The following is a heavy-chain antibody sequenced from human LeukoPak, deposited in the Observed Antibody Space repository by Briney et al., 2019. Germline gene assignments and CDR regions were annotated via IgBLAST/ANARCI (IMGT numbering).Heavy chain of an antibody. Sequence: GGSLRLSCVGSGFTSIAYALTWARRAPGKGLEWVSGISGGGVTTYYADSVKGRFTISRDNSKNTLYLQMNSLRADDTAIYYCARNQQLGGHCYYYYGMDVWGQGTTVTVSS. CDR3: ARNQQLGGHCYYYYGMDV. J-gene: IGHJ6*02. V-gene: IGHV3-23*01. CDR1: GFTSIAYA. CDR2: ISGGGVTT. D-gene: IGHD3-16*01.